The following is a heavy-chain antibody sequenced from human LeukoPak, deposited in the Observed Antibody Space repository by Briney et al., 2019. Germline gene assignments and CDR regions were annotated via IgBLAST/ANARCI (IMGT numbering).Heavy chain of an antibody. V-gene: IGHV1-46*01. J-gene: IGHJ6*02. CDR3: ARGYYFDTSSIDYSYYYGLDV. CDR2: INPDGGRT. Sequence: GASVTVSCKTSGHTFVNYYIHWVRQAPGQGLEWMGIINPDGGRTTYAQRFQGRVTMTRDTSTSTLYMELSSLRSNDTAVYYCARGYYFDTSSIDYSYYYGLDVWGQGTTVTVSS. D-gene: IGHD3-22*01. CDR1: GHTFVNYY.